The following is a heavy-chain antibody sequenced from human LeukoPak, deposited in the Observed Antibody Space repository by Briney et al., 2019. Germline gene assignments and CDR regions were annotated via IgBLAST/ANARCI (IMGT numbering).Heavy chain of an antibody. Sequence: ASVTVSCKASGYPFTSYAVNWVRQAPGQGLEWMGWINPNSGGTDYAQKFQGRVTMTRDTSISTTYMELSRLRSDDTAVYYCARAEALSDNSGYYEDYWGQGTLVTVSS. V-gene: IGHV1-2*02. CDR2: INPNSGGT. CDR1: GYPFTSYA. J-gene: IGHJ4*02. D-gene: IGHD3-22*01. CDR3: ARAEALSDNSGYYEDY.